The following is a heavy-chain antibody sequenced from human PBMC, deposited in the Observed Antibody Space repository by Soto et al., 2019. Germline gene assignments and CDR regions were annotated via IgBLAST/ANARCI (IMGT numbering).Heavy chain of an antibody. CDR1: GGTFSNYA. J-gene: IGHJ5*01. D-gene: IGHD5-12*01. CDR2: IIPIFGSA. V-gene: IGHV1-69*13. Sequence: GASVKVSCKASGGTFSNYAITWVRQAPGQGLEWLGRIIPIFGSANYAQKFQGRVTITADESTTTAYMELSSLRSDDTAVYYCAKDGGTDGYFGHWFDPWGQGTTVTVS. CDR3: AKDGGTDGYFGHWFDP.